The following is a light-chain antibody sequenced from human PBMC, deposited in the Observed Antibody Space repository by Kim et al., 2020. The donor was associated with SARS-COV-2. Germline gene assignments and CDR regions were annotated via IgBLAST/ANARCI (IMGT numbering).Light chain of an antibody. J-gene: IGLJ2*01. CDR3: QSYDDTDVV. V-gene: IGLV6-57*01. CDR2: EDD. Sequence: GETVTISCTRSSGSIASNYVQWYRQRPGSSPTPLISEDDKRLSGVPDRFSGSLDTSSNSASLTISGLRTEDEAHYYCQSYDDTDVVFGGGTQLTVL. CDR1: SGSIASNY.